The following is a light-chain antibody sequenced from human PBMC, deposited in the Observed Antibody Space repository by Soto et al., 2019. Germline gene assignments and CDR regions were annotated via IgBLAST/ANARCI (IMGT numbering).Light chain of an antibody. CDR1: QSVSSY. Sequence: EIVLTQSPATLSLSPGERATLSCRASQSVSSYLAWYQQKPGQAPRLLIYDASNRATGIPARFSGSGSGTDFTLTISSLEPEDFPVYDCQHRSNWPPWTFGQGTKVDIK. J-gene: IGKJ1*01. V-gene: IGKV3-11*01. CDR3: QHRSNWPPWT. CDR2: DAS.